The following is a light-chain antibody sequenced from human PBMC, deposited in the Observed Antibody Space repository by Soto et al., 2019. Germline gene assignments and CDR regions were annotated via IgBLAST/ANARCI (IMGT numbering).Light chain of an antibody. Sequence: DIQMTQSPSTLSASLGDRVTITCRASQSISSWLAWYQQKPGKAPNLLIYKASTLESGVPSRFSGSGSGTEFTLTISSLQPDAFATYYCQQYDSPYTFGQGTKLEIK. J-gene: IGKJ2*01. CDR3: QQYDSPYT. V-gene: IGKV1-5*03. CDR1: QSISSW. CDR2: KAS.